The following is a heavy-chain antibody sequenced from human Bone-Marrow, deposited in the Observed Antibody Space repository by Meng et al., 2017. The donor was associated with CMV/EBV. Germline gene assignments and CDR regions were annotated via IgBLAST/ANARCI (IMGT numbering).Heavy chain of an antibody. V-gene: IGHV1-69*05. Sequence: SVKVSCKASGGTFSRYAISGVRQAPGQGLEWMGGIIPIFGTANYAQKFQGRVTITTDDSTNTAYMELSSLKSDDAAVYYCAKCNTSCSATPHYYSGMDDWGQGTTVTVSS. CDR3: AKCNTSCSATPHYYSGMDD. D-gene: IGHD2-2*01. J-gene: IGHJ6*02. CDR2: IIPIFGTA. CDR1: GGTFSRYA.